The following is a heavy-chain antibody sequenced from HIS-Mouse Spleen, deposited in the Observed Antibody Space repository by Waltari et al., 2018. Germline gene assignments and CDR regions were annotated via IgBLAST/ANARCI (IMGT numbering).Heavy chain of an antibody. Sequence: QVQLVQSGAEVKKPGASVKVSCKASGYTFTGYYMHWVRQAPGQGLEWMGWINPNSGGTNDGKKFQGRVTMTRATSISTAYMGLSRLRSDDTAVYYCARVRSGSYGYWGQGTLVTVSS. V-gene: IGHV1-2*02. CDR1: GYTFTGYY. CDR3: ARVRSGSYGY. CDR2: INPNSGGT. J-gene: IGHJ4*02. D-gene: IGHD1-26*01.